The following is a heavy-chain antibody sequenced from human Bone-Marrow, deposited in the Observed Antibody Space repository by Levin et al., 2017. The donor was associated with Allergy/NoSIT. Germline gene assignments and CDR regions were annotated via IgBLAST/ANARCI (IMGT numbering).Heavy chain of an antibody. CDR2: IKTRSHGGTT. V-gene: IGHV3-15*01. Sequence: LSLTCAASGVTFNYAWMSWVRQGPGKGLEWVGRIKTRSHGGTTDYAAPVKGRFTVSRDESKNTLYLQMDSLKAEDTAVYYCTTGPVCTGDCYSSVGGFWGQGTLVTVSS. J-gene: IGHJ4*02. CDR1: GVTFNYAW. CDR3: TTGPVCTGDCYSSVGGF. D-gene: IGHD2-21*02.